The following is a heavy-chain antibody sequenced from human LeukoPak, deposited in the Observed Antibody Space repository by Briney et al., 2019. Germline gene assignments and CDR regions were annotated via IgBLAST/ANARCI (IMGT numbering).Heavy chain of an antibody. CDR1: GGSVSSVGNY. J-gene: IGHJ5*02. CDR3: ARDSSCSGGTCYDT. D-gene: IGHD2-15*01. Sequence: NPSETLTLTCTVTGGSVSSVGNYWSWIRQPPGKGLEWIAYIYYTGSSNESPSLKSRVTISVDTSKNQVSLILTSVTAADTAVYYCARDSSCSGGTCYDTWGQGILVTVSS. V-gene: IGHV4-61*08. CDR2: IYYTGSS.